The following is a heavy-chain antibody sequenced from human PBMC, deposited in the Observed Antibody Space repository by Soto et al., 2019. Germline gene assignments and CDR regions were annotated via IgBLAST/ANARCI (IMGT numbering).Heavy chain of an antibody. D-gene: IGHD4-17*01. CDR2: ISDNGGTT. CDR1: EFTFSNYA. V-gene: IGHV3-23*01. J-gene: IGHJ6*03. Sequence: GGSLRLSCAASEFTFSNYAMSWVRQAPGKGLEWVSSISDNGGTTYYADSVKGRFTISRDNSKNTLYLQMNSLRAEDTAVYYCARGTTTYYYYYMDVWGKGTTVTVSS. CDR3: ARGTTTYYYYYMDV.